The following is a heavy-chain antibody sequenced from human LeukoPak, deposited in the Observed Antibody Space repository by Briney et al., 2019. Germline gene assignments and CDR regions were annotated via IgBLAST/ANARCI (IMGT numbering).Heavy chain of an antibody. Sequence: PGRSLRLSCAASGFTFSSHAMHWVRQAPGKGLEWVAFVSYDAKISSYADFVKGRFTISRDNSKNTLYLRMNSLRAEDTALYFCARDLSRTYTVDYWGRGTLVTVSS. CDR2: VSYDAKIS. J-gene: IGHJ4*02. D-gene: IGHD2-2*02. CDR1: GFTFSSHA. V-gene: IGHV3-30*04. CDR3: ARDLSRTYTVDY.